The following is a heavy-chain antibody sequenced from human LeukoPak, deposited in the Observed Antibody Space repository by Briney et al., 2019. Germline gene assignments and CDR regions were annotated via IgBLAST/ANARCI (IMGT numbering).Heavy chain of an antibody. J-gene: IGHJ4*02. V-gene: IGHV4-4*07. D-gene: IGHD1-26*01. Sequence: SGTLSLTCTVSGGPISSYYWSWIRQPAGKGLEWIGRIYTSGSTNYNPSLKSRVTMSVDTSKNQFSLKLSSVTAADTAVYYCARDGGSDDLIYFDYWGQGTLVTVSS. CDR2: IYTSGST. CDR1: GGPISSYY. CDR3: ARDGGSDDLIYFDY.